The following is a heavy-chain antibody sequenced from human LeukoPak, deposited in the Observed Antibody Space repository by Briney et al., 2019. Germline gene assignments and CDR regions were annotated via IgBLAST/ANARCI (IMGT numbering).Heavy chain of an antibody. CDR1: GFTFSGHY. Sequence: PGGSLRLSCAASGFTFSGHYMHWVRQAPGKGLVWVSHIKGDWSDTRYADSVEGRFIISRDNAKNTLYLQMNSLRAEDTGVYFCARDHRWSYDYWGQGTLVTVSS. CDR3: ARDHRWSYDY. J-gene: IGHJ4*02. CDR2: IKGDWSDT. D-gene: IGHD1-26*01. V-gene: IGHV3-74*01.